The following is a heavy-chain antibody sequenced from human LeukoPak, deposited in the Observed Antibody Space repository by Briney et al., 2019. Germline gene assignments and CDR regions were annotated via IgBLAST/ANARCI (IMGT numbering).Heavy chain of an antibody. J-gene: IGHJ5*02. V-gene: IGHV1-2*02. CDR1: GYTFTGYY. D-gene: IGHD3-9*01. CDR3: ARGGYYDILTGYASNNWFDP. CDR2: INPNSGGT. Sequence: ASVKVSCKASGYTFTGYYMHWVRQAPGQGLEWMGWINPNSGGTNYAQKFQGRVTMTRDTSISTAYMELSRLRSDDTAVYYCARGGYYDILTGYASNNWFDPSGQGTLVTVSS.